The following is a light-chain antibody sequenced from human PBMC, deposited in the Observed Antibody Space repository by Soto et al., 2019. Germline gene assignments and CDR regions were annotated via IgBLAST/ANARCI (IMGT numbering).Light chain of an antibody. J-gene: IGKJ1*01. V-gene: IGKV2-28*01. Sequence: DIVMTQSPLSLPVTPGEPASISCRSSQSLLHSNGYNYLDWYMQKPGQPPQLLIYLGSTRASGVPDRFSGSGSGTDFTLKISRVEADDVGVYYCMQGTHWPRTFGQGTKVDIK. CDR3: MQGTHWPRT. CDR2: LGS. CDR1: QSLLHSNGYNY.